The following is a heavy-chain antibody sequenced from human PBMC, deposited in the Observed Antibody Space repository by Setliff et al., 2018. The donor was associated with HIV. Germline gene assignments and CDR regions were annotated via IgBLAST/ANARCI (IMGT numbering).Heavy chain of an antibody. V-gene: IGHV3-23*01. CDR2: ISGSGATT. D-gene: IGHD2-21*01. CDR1: GFTFSKYA. J-gene: IGHJ4*02. Sequence: GGSLRLSCATSGFTFSKYAMNWVRQAPGEGLEWVSGISGSGATTYYAESVKGRFTISRDNSKNTLYLQMISLRAEDRAVYYCAKHFLLWSNAFHIWGQGTLVTVSS. CDR3: AKHFLLWSNAFHI.